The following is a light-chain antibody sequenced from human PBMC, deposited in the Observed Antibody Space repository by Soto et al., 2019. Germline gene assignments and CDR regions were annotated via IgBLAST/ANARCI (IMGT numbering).Light chain of an antibody. Sequence: DIQMTQSPSTLSASVGDRVTITCRASQSINSWLAWYQQKPGRAPKLLIYKASSLESGVPSRFSGTGSGTEFTLTISSLQSDDFATNYCQQYNTYSGTLGQGTKVEIK. CDR3: QQYNTYSGT. V-gene: IGKV1-5*03. J-gene: IGKJ1*01. CDR2: KAS. CDR1: QSINSW.